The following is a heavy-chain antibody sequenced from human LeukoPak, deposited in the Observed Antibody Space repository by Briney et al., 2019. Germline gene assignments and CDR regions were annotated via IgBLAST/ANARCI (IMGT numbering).Heavy chain of an antibody. D-gene: IGHD6-19*01. CDR2: ISGSGGST. J-gene: IGHJ4*02. CDR3: ATDQGGGWLYYFDY. CDR1: GFTFSSYA. Sequence: GGSLRLSCAASGFTFSSYAMSWVRQAPGKGLEWVAAISGSGGSTYYADSVKGRFTISRDNSKNTLYLQMNSLRAEDTAVYYCATDQGGGWLYYFDYWGQGTLVTVSS. V-gene: IGHV3-23*01.